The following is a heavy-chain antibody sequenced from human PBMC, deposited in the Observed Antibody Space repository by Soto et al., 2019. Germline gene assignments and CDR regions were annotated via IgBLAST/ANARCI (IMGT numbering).Heavy chain of an antibody. CDR3: ARGRMIVVGYYYYGMDV. D-gene: IGHD3-22*01. CDR1: GGSFSGYY. V-gene: IGHV4-34*01. CDR2: INHSGST. Sequence: KTSETLSLTCAVYGGSFSGYYWSWIRQPPGKGLEWIGEINHSGSTNYNPSLKSRVTISVDTSKNQFSLKLSSVTAADTAVYYCARGRMIVVGYYYYGMDVWGQGTTVTVSS. J-gene: IGHJ6*02.